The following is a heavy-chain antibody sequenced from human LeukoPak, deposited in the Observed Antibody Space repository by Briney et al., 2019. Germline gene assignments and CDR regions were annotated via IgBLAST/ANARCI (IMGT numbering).Heavy chain of an antibody. D-gene: IGHD3-10*01. CDR1: GFTFSRYS. Sequence: GGSLRLSCAASGFTFSRYSMNWVRQAPGKGLEWVSYISSSSSTIYYADSVKGRSTISRDNAKNSLYLQVNSLRDEDTAVYYCARDNAQGHNYYGSGSYDYWGQGTLVTVSS. CDR3: ARDNAQGHNYYGSGSYDY. CDR2: ISSSSSTI. V-gene: IGHV3-48*02. J-gene: IGHJ4*02.